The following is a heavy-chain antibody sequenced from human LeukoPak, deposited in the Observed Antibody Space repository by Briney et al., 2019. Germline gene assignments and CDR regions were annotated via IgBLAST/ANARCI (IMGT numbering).Heavy chain of an antibody. J-gene: IGHJ4*02. Sequence: GGSLRLSCAASGFIFSDYYLSWIRQAPGRGMEWVSYISPSSSYTNYADSVKGRFTISRDNAKNSMYLQMNSLRAEDTAVYYCARGRSFDYWGQGTLVTVSS. V-gene: IGHV3-11*05. CDR2: ISPSSSYT. D-gene: IGHD1-14*01. CDR3: ARGRSFDY. CDR1: GFIFSDYY.